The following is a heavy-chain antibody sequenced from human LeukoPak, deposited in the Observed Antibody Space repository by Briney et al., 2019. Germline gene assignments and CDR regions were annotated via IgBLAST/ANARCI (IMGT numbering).Heavy chain of an antibody. CDR1: GFTFGDYG. V-gene: IGHV3-7*01. J-gene: IGHJ4*01. CDR2: IKQDGSEK. Sequence: GGSLRLCCAASGFTFGDYGMNSVRLAPGKGLEWVASIKQDGSEKSYADSVKGRFTVSRDNTWNSLYLQMNSLRAEDTAVYYCARDGTAPGLYFDLWGQGTLVTVSS. CDR3: ARDGTAPGLYFDL. D-gene: IGHD1/OR15-1a*01.